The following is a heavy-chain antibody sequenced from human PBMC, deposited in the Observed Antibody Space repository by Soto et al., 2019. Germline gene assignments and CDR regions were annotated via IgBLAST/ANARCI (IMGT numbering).Heavy chain of an antibody. CDR2: VSTYGGNT. Sequence: QVQLVQSGGEVKEPGASVKVSCKASGYRFSRYGINWVRQAPGHGLEWMGWVSTYGGNTQYAQKFQGRITMTTDTATNTVYLEMSSLTSDDTAVYYCARDEEDANLMIEVLPGDYCGQGTLVSVSS. V-gene: IGHV1-18*01. CDR3: ARDEEDANLMIEVLPGDY. CDR1: GYRFSRYG. D-gene: IGHD3-16*01. J-gene: IGHJ4*02.